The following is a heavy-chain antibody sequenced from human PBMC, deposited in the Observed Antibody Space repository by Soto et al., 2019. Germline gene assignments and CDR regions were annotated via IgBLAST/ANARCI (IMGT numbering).Heavy chain of an antibody. V-gene: IGHV2-5*02. J-gene: IGHJ4*02. D-gene: IGHD1-1*01. CDR3: AHVYWVAAGIRYYFDY. CDR2: IYWDDDK. Sequence: QIILKESGPTLVKPTQTLTLTCTFSGFSLTTDAVGVGWIRQPPGKALEWLALIYWDDDKRYSPGQKSRLTITKDASRNQVVLTLTNMDPADTATYYCAHVYWVAAGIRYYFDYWGQGTLVTVSS. CDR1: GFSLTTDAVG.